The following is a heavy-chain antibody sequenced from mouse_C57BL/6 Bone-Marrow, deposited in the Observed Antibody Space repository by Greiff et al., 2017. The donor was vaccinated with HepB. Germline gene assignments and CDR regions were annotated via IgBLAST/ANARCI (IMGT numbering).Heavy chain of an antibody. Sequence: EVKLMESGGGLVKPGGSLKLSCAASGFTFSDYGMHWVRQAPEKGLEWVAYISSGSSTIYYADTGKGRFTISRDNAKNTLFLQMTSLRSGDTAMYYCARREGPDAMDYWGQGTSVTVSS. CDR3: ARREGPDAMDY. CDR1: GFTFSDYG. CDR2: ISSGSSTI. J-gene: IGHJ4*01. D-gene: IGHD3-3*01. V-gene: IGHV5-17*01.